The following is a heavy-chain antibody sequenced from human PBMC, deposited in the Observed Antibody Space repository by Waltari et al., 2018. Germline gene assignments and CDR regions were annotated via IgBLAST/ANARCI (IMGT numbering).Heavy chain of an antibody. V-gene: IGHV3-23*01. D-gene: IGHD4-17*01. Sequence: EVQLLESGGGLVQPGGSLRLSCAASGFTFSSYAMSWVRQAPGKGLGWVSAIGGSGGSTYYADSVKGRFTISRDNSKNTLYLQMNSLRAEDTAVYYCAKDWDPYGDFRDYWGQGTLVTVSS. CDR2: IGGSGGST. CDR1: GFTFSSYA. CDR3: AKDWDPYGDFRDY. J-gene: IGHJ4*02.